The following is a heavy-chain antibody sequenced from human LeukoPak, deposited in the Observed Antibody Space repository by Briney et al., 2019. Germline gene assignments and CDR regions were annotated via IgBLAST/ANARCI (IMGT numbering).Heavy chain of an antibody. D-gene: IGHD3-22*01. CDR1: GFTFSSYG. V-gene: IGHV3-30*02. Sequence: GGSLILSCAVSGFTFSSYGMVWVRQAPGKGLEWVAFIWYDGSKSYYADSVKGRFTISRDNSKNSLYLQMNSLRAEDTAVYYCAKDYSSGYYSYFDYWGQGTLVTVSS. CDR3: AKDYSSGYYSYFDY. J-gene: IGHJ4*02. CDR2: IWYDGSKS.